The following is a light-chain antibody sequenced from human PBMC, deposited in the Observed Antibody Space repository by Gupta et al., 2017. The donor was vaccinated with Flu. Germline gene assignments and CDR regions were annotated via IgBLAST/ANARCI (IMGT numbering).Light chain of an antibody. CDR2: INN. CDR1: SSNIGSNT. V-gene: IGLV1-44*01. CDR3: AAWDDSLNGVV. Sequence: QSVRTQPPLAPGIPGQRVTIPCSGSSSNIGSNTLNWYQQPPGTAPKLLIYINNQRPSGVPDRFSGSKSRTSASLAISGLQSEDEDDYYCAAWDDSLNGVVFGGGTKLTVL. J-gene: IGLJ2*01.